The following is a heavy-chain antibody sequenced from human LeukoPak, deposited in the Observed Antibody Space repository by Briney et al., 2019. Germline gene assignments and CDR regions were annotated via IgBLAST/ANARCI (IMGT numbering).Heavy chain of an antibody. CDR2: IIPIFGTA. V-gene: IGHV1-69*05. D-gene: IGHD2-2*01. CDR3: ARVAVTSSAAGDY. J-gene: IGHJ4*02. Sequence: SVKVSCKACGGTFSSYAISWVRQAPGQGLEWMGGIIPIFGTANYAQKFQGRVTITTDESTSTAYMELSSLRSEDTAVYYCARVAVTSSAAGDYWGQGALVTVSS. CDR1: GGTFSSYA.